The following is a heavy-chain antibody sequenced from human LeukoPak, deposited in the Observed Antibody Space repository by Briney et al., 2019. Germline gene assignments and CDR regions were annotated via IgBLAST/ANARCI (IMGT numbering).Heavy chain of an antibody. CDR3: ARNVDDFWSGYLAFWDY. CDR1: GYTFTNNA. CDR2: INVGNGDT. Sequence: ASVKVSCKTSGYTFTNNAVHWVRQAPGQRLEFVGWINVGNGDTQYSQKFQGKVTITRDASTSTAYMELRSLRSDDTAVYYCARNVDDFWSGYLAFWDYWGQGTLVTVSS. J-gene: IGHJ4*02. D-gene: IGHD3-3*01. V-gene: IGHV1-3*01.